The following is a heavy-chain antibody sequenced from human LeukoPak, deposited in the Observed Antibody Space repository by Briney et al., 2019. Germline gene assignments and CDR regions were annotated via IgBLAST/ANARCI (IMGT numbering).Heavy chain of an antibody. V-gene: IGHV3-21*01. Sequence: GGSLRLSCAASGFTFSSYSMNWVRQAPGKGLEWVSSISSSSGYIYYADSVKGRFTISRDNAKNSLYLQMNSLRAEDTAVYYCEGYSSGWYYFDYWGQGTLVTVSS. CDR3: EGYSSGWYYFDY. J-gene: IGHJ4*02. CDR2: ISSSSGYI. CDR1: GFTFSSYS. D-gene: IGHD6-19*01.